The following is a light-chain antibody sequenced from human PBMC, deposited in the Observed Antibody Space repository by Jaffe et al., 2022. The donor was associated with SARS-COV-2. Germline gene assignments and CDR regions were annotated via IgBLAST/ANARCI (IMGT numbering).Light chain of an antibody. CDR1: SSNIGNNY. J-gene: IGLJ3*02. CDR3: GTWNGSLSAGPV. CDR2: EDN. V-gene: IGLV1-51*02. Sequence: QSVLTQPPSVSAAPGHKITISCSGSSSNIGNNYVSWYQQLPGTPPKLLIYEDNKRPAGIPDRFSGSKSGTSATLGIAGLQTGDEADYYCGTWNGSLSAGPVFGGGTKLTVL.